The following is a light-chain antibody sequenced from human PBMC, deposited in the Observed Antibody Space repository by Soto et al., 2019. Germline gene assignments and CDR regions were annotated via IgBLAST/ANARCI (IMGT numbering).Light chain of an antibody. V-gene: IGKV1-5*01. CDR3: QHYNTY. Sequence: DIQMTQSPSTLSASVGDRVTITCRASQSISTSLAWYQQKPGKAPKLLIFHASDVESGVPSRFSGSGSGTEFTLTISSLQPDDFATYYCQHYNTYFGGGTKVDIK. CDR1: QSISTS. CDR2: HAS. J-gene: IGKJ4*01.